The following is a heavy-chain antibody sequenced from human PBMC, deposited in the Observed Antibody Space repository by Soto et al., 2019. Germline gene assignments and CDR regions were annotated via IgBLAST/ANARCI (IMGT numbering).Heavy chain of an antibody. Sequence: QVQLVESGGGVVQPGKSLRLSCAASGFTFSSFAMHWVRQAPGRGLEWVTLISYDGSEEYYADSVKGRFTISRDDSQNTVHLQMNSLRADDTAVYYCAREDLNGLVHHYYYGMDLWGKGTTVTVSS. J-gene: IGHJ6*04. V-gene: IGHV3-30-3*01. D-gene: IGHD3-10*01. CDR1: GFTFSSFA. CDR3: AREDLNGLVHHYYYGMDL. CDR2: ISYDGSEE.